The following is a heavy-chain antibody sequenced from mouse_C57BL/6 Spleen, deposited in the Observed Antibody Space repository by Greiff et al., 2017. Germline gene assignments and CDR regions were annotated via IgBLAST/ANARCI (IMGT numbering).Heavy chain of an antibody. Sequence: EVKLVESGGGLVKPGGSLKLSCAASGFTFSSYTMSLVRQTPAKRLGWVATISGGGGNTYYPDSVKGRFTISRDNAKNTLYLQMSSVGSEDTALYYCARHYSNLYYAMDYWGQGTSVTVSS. J-gene: IGHJ4*01. CDR3: ARHYSNLYYAMDY. CDR1: GFTFSSYT. CDR2: ISGGGGNT. D-gene: IGHD2-5*01. V-gene: IGHV5-9*01.